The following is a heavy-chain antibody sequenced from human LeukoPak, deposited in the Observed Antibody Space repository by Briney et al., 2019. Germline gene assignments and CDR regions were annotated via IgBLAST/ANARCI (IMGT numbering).Heavy chain of an antibody. CDR3: ARTSRIQLWSQLDY. J-gene: IGHJ4*02. V-gene: IGHV3-23*01. CDR1: GFTFSSYA. CDR2: ISGSGGST. Sequence: GGSLRLSCAASGFTFSSYAMSWVRQAPGKGLEWVSTISGSGGSTYYADSVKGRFTISRDNSKNTLYLQMNSLRAEDTAVYYCARTSRIQLWSQLDYWGQGTLVTVSS. D-gene: IGHD5-18*01.